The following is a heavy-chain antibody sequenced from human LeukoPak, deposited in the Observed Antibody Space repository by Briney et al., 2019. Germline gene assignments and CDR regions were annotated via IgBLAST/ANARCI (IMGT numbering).Heavy chain of an antibody. J-gene: IGHJ5*02. Sequence: SVKVSCKASGGTYSSYAISWVRQAPGQGLEWMGGIIPIFGTANYAQKFQGRVTITTDESTSTAYMELSSLRSEDTAVYYCARVLGIGFDPWGQGTLVTVSS. D-gene: IGHD7-27*01. CDR3: ARVLGIGFDP. V-gene: IGHV1-69*05. CDR2: IIPIFGTA. CDR1: GGTYSSYA.